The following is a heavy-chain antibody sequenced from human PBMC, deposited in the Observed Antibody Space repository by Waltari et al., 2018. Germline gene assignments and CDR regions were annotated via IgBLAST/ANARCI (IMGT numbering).Heavy chain of an antibody. J-gene: IGHJ6*02. CDR2: IIPIFGTA. CDR3: ARVRNCGGDCVDYGMDV. CDR1: GGTFSSYA. V-gene: IGHV1-69*05. Sequence: QVQLVQSGAEVKKPGSSVKVSCKASGGTFSSYAISWVRQAPGQGLEWMGGIIPIFGTANNEQKFQGRVTITTDESTSTADMELSSLRSEETAVYYCARVRNCGGDCVDYGMDVWGQGTTVTVSS. D-gene: IGHD2-21*01.